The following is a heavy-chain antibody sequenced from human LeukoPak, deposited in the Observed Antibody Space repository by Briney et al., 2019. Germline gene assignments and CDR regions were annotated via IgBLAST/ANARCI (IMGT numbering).Heavy chain of an antibody. CDR1: GFRFSDLY. J-gene: IGHJ1*01. Sequence: GGSLRLSCAASGFRFSDLYMSWVRQAPGKGLEWVSYVSVSGNAKFYADSVKGRFTISRDNAKNSVYLQINSLRAEDTAVYYCVNIRRSESFCYWGQGSLVAVSS. V-gene: IGHV3-11*04. CDR3: VNIRRSESFCY. CDR2: VSVSGNAK. D-gene: IGHD3-3*01.